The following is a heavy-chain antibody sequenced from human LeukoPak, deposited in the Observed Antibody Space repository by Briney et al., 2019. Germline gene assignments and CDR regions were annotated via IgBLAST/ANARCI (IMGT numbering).Heavy chain of an antibody. CDR1: GYRFTSYW. CDR2: IYLGDSDT. V-gene: IGHV5-51*01. J-gene: IGHJ4*02. D-gene: IGHD6-25*01. Sequence: GGSLKFSCKGSGYRFTSYWIGGVRQMPGKGLEWLATIYLGDSDTRYSPSFQGQFTISADKSISTAYLQWSSLKASDTAMYYCARRVGGDPSGSYFDYWGQGTLVTVSS. CDR3: ARRVGGDPSGSYFDY.